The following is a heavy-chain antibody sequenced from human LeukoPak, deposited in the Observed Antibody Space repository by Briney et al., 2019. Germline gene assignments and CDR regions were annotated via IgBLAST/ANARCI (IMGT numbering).Heavy chain of an antibody. CDR2: ISGSGDTT. D-gene: IGHD2-21*01. Sequence: GRSLRLSCAASGFTFSSYAMSWVRHAPGKGLECVSAISGSGDTTYYADSVTGRFTISRDSSKNTVYLQMTSLRAEDTAVYFCAKACCGGFYYFDSWGQRTLVTVSS. CDR1: GFTFSSYA. V-gene: IGHV3-23*01. CDR3: AKACCGGFYYFDS. J-gene: IGHJ4*02.